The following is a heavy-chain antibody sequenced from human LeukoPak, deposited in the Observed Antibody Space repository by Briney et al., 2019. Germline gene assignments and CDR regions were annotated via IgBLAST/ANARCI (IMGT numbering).Heavy chain of an antibody. CDR3: ARDIVVVPAALGGFDP. D-gene: IGHD2-2*01. J-gene: IGHJ5*02. CDR1: GGSISSGGYY. CDR2: IYYSGST. Sequence: SQTLSLTCTVSGGSISSGGYYWSWIRQPPGKGLEWIGYIYYSGSTYYNPSLKSRVTISVDTSKNQFSLKLSSVTAADTAAYYCARDIVVVPAALGGFDPWGQGTLVTVSS. V-gene: IGHV4-30-4*01.